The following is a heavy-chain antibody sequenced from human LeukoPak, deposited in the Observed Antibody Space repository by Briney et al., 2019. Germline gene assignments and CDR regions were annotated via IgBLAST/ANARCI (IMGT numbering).Heavy chain of an antibody. Sequence: GGSLRLSCTASGFTFGDYAMSWVRQAPGKGLEWVGFIISNAYGRTTAYPASVKGRFTISRDDYKSIDYLQMNSLKTEDTAVYYCTRESGYSYGYFSDGMDVWGQGTTVTVSS. CDR1: GFTFGDYA. D-gene: IGHD5-18*01. V-gene: IGHV3-49*04. CDR2: IISNAYGRTT. J-gene: IGHJ6*02. CDR3: TRESGYSYGYFSDGMDV.